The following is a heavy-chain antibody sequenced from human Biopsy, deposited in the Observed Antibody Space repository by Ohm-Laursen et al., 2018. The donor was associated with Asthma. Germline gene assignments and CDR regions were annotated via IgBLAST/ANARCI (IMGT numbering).Heavy chain of an antibody. V-gene: IGHV1-24*01. J-gene: IGHJ4*02. Sequence: ASSVKVSCKISGYSLTDLSMHWVRQAPGQGLEWMGGHDYEEGGTVNARRFQGRVTMTEDTSTDTAYMELSSLSSDDTAVYYCASDFPKDYVRYNFQFWGQGTLVTVSS. D-gene: IGHD4-17*01. CDR3: ASDFPKDYVRYNFQF. CDR1: GYSLTDLS. CDR2: HDYEEGGT.